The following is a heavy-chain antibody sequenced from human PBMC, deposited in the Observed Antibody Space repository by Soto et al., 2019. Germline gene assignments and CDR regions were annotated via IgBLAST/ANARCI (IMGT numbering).Heavy chain of an antibody. CDR1: GFTFSSYS. CDR3: ARETVYSSSSFVDY. Sequence: PGGSLRLSCAASGFTFSSYSMNWVRQAPGKGLEWVSSISSSSSYIYYADSVKGRSTISRDNAKNSLYLQMNSLRAEDTAVYYCARETVYSSSSFVDYWGQGTLVTVSS. V-gene: IGHV3-21*01. D-gene: IGHD6-6*01. J-gene: IGHJ4*02. CDR2: ISSSSSYI.